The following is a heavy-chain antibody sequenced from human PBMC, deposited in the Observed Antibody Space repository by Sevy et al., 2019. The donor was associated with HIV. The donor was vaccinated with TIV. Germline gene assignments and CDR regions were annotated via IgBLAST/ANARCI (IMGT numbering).Heavy chain of an antibody. J-gene: IGHJ4*02. V-gene: IGHV3-21*06. Sequence: GGSLRLSCAASGFTFSSYSMNWVRQAPGKGLEWVSSISGSSNYIYYADSVKGRFTISRDNAKNSLNLQMNSLRAEDTALYYCASGLRFLQWPLDYWGQGTLVTVSS. CDR3: ASGLRFLQWPLDY. D-gene: IGHD3-3*01. CDR2: ISGSSNYI. CDR1: GFTFSSYS.